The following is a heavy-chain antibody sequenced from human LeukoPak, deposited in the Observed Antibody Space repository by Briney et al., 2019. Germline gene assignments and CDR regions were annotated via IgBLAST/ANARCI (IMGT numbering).Heavy chain of an antibody. D-gene: IGHD3-3*01. CDR2: ISGSGGST. Sequence: GGSLRLSCAASGFTFSSYAMSWVRQAPGKGLEWVSAISGSGGSTYYADSVKGRFTISRHNSKNTLYLQMNSLRAEDTAVYYCAKAAPLAYYDFWSGYYYYYYMDVWGRGTTVTVSS. CDR1: GFTFSSYA. CDR3: AKAAPLAYYDFWSGYYYYYYMDV. J-gene: IGHJ6*03. V-gene: IGHV3-23*01.